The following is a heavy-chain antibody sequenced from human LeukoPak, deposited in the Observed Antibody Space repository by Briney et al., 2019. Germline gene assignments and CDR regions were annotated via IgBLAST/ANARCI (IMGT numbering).Heavy chain of an antibody. D-gene: IGHD2-2*01. CDR3: ARDARVSSTSCPGY. V-gene: IGHV3-21*01. J-gene: IGHJ4*02. CDR1: GFTFSSYS. Sequence: GGSLRLSCAASGFTFSSYSMNWVRQAPGKGLEWVSSISSSSSYIYYADSVRGRFTISRDNAKNSLYLQMNSLRAEDTAVYYCARDARVSSTSCPGYWGQGTLVTVSP. CDR2: ISSSSSYI.